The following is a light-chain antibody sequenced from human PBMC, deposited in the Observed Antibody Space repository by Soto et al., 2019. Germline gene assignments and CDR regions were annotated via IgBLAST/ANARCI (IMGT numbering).Light chain of an antibody. V-gene: IGKV1-5*01. Sequence: DIRMTQSPATLSASLGDRVTITWRASQSISSWLAWYQQKKGKAPKLLIYDASSLESGVPSRFSGSGYGTEFTLTISSLQTDDFATYYCQQSYSTPISFGQGTRLEI. CDR3: QQSYSTPIS. CDR1: QSISSW. CDR2: DAS. J-gene: IGKJ5*01.